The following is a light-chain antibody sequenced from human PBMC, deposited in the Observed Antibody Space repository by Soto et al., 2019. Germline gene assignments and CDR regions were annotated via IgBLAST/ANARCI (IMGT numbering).Light chain of an antibody. CDR3: CSYAGSSSYV. J-gene: IGLJ1*01. V-gene: IGLV2-14*01. CDR2: EVS. Sequence: QSALTQPASVSGSPGQSITISCTGTSSDVGGYNYVSWYQHHPGKAPKVMIYEVSNRPSGVSNRFSGSKSGNTASLTISGLQAEDEADYYCCSYAGSSSYVFGTGTKVTVL. CDR1: SSDVGGYNY.